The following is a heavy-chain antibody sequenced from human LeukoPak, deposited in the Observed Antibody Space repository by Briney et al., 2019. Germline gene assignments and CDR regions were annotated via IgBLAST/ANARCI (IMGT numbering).Heavy chain of an antibody. D-gene: IGHD3-22*01. V-gene: IGHV3-23*01. CDR1: GFTFRSYA. CDR3: AKVVYYDGSEGLRAYFDY. J-gene: IGHJ4*02. CDR2: ISDSGGST. Sequence: PGGSLRLSCVVSGFTFRSYAMSWVRQAPGKGLEWVSTISDSGGSTYYADSVKGRLTISRDNSKNTVYLQMNRLRAEDTAVYYCAKVVYYDGSEGLRAYFDYWGQGTLVTVSS.